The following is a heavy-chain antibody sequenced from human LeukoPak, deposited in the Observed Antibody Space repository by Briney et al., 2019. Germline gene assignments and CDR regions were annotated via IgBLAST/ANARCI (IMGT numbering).Heavy chain of an antibody. Sequence: ASETLSLTCTVSGGSISGSSYYWGWIRQPPGKGLEWIGSIYYSGSTYYNPSLKSRVTISVDTSKNQFSLKLNSVTATDTAVYYCARSDCSGGSRLYWYFDLWGRGTLVTVSS. CDR3: ARSDCSGGSRLYWYFDL. D-gene: IGHD2-15*01. CDR1: GGSISGSSYY. V-gene: IGHV4-39*01. CDR2: IYYSGST. J-gene: IGHJ2*01.